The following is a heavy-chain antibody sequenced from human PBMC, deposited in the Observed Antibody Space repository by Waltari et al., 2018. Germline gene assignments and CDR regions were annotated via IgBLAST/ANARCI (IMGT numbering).Heavy chain of an antibody. Sequence: QVQLVQSGAEVTKPGSPVKVSCKVSGDPFKKYATTRVRQAPGQGLEWMGGSSPGFGIGTANYARKFQGRVSMTADESTGTAYMELSSLTSDDTAVYYCARDPRSGYYSSGFSGWFDPWGQGTLVTVSS. J-gene: IGHJ5*02. CDR3: ARDPRSGYYSSGFSGWFDP. D-gene: IGHD3-22*01. CDR2: SSPGFGIGTA. V-gene: IGHV1-69*01. CDR1: GDPFKKYA.